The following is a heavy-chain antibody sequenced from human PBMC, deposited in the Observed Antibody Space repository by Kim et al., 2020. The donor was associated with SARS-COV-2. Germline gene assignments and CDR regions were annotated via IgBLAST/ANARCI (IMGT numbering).Heavy chain of an antibody. Sequence: DESEKYYVDSVEGRFTISRDNAKNSLYLQMDSLRVEDTAVYYCARGRGIYWGQGTLVTVSS. V-gene: IGHV3-7*04. D-gene: IGHD6-13*01. CDR2: DESEK. CDR3: ARGRGIY. J-gene: IGHJ4*02.